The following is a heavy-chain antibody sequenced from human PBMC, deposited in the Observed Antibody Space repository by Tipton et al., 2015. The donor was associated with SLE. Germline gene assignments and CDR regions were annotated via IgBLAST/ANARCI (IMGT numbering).Heavy chain of an antibody. J-gene: IGHJ6*02. Sequence: TLSLTCTVSGGSISSHYWSWIRQPPGKGLEWIGSIYYSGSTYYNPSLKSRVTISVDTSKNQFSLKLSSVTAADTAVYYCARSPYSNYDRYYYGMDVWGQGTSVPVSS. D-gene: IGHD4-11*01. CDR2: IYYSGST. CDR1: GGSISSHY. V-gene: IGHV4-59*05. CDR3: ARSPYSNYDRYYYGMDV.